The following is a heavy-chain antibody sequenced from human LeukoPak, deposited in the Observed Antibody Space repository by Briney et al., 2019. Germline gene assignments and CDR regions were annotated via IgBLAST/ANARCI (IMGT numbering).Heavy chain of an antibody. J-gene: IGHJ4*02. Sequence: GGSLRLSCAASGFIFSSYAMHWVRQAPGKGLEYVSAISNNGGSTYYADSVKGRFTISRDNSKNTLYLQMSSLKPEDTAVYYCVKRVGCTTIRCSLGMDYWGQGTLVTVSS. V-gene: IGHV3-64D*08. CDR3: VKRVGCTTIRCSLGMDY. D-gene: IGHD2-2*01. CDR2: ISNNGGST. CDR1: GFIFSSYA.